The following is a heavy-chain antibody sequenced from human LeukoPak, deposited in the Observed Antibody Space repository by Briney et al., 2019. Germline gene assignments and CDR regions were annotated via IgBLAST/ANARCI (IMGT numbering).Heavy chain of an antibody. CDR1: GFTFSSYS. V-gene: IGHV3-48*04. D-gene: IGHD1-26*01. Sequence: GGSLRLSYAASGFTFSSYSMNWVRQAPGKGLEWVSFISSSSSTIYYADSVKGRFTVSRDNPKNSLYLQMNSLRAEDTAVYYCARDRGGSYSAIDYWGQGTLVTVSS. CDR2: ISSSSSTI. J-gene: IGHJ4*02. CDR3: ARDRGGSYSAIDY.